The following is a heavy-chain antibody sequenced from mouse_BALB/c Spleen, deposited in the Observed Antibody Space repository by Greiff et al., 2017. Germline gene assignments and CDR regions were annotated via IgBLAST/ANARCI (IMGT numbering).Heavy chain of an antibody. J-gene: IGHJ4*01. CDR2: IYPGNSDT. D-gene: IGHD1-1*01. Sequence: VQLKESGTVLARPGASVKMSCKASGYTFTSYWMHWVKQRPGQGLEWIGAIYPGNSDTSYNQKFKGKAKLTAVTSTSTAYMELSSLTNEDSAVYYCTNYYGSSSYYYAMDYWGQGTSVTVSS. CDR1: GYTFTSYW. V-gene: IGHV1-5*01. CDR3: TNYYGSSSYYYAMDY.